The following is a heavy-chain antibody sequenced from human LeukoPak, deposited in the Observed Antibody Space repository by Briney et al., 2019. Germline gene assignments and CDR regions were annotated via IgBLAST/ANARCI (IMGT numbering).Heavy chain of an antibody. Sequence: GGSLRLSCAASGFTFSSYAMHWVRQAPGKGLEWVAVISYDGSNKYYADSVKGRFTISRDNSKNTLYLQMNSLRAEDTAVYYCANNMEDCSGGSCYSGSFDYWGQGTLVTVSS. CDR3: ANNMEDCSGGSCYSGSFDY. CDR2: ISYDGSNK. J-gene: IGHJ4*02. CDR1: GFTFSSYA. D-gene: IGHD2-15*01. V-gene: IGHV3-30-3*01.